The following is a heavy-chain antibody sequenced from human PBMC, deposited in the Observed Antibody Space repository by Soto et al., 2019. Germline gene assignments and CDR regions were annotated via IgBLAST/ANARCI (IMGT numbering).Heavy chain of an antibody. J-gene: IGHJ6*02. Sequence: QVQLQKSGPGLLKPSGTLALSCAVSGDSVSSSYWWTWVRQPPGKGLEWIGDIFHTGITNSNPSLKSRVTMSVDKSKNQFSLKLTSVTAADTAVYYSARYSASGVYYYFAVDVCGQGTTVTVSS. CDR3: ARYSASGVYYYFAVDV. CDR1: GDSVSSSYW. D-gene: IGHD2-8*01. V-gene: IGHV4-4*02. CDR2: IFHTGIT.